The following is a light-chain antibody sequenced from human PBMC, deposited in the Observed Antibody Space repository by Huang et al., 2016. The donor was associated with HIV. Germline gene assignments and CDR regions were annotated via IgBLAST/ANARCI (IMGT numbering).Light chain of an antibody. Sequence: DIHLTQSPSTLSPYVGDRVTITCRASQNVSSWLAWYQQKPGKAPNPLIEQAVDLETGVPAWFSGYKSGTVFTIAIDGLQPDDLGTYYCQQYNAFPWTFGQGTKVEIK. V-gene: IGKV1-5*03. CDR2: QAV. CDR3: QQYNAFPWT. J-gene: IGKJ1*01. CDR1: QNVSSW.